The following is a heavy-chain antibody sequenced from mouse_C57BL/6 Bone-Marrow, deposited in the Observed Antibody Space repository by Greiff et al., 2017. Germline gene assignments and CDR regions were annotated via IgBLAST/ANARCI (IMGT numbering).Heavy chain of an antibody. D-gene: IGHD3-2*02. CDR2: INPYNGGT. J-gene: IGHJ2*01. V-gene: IGHV1-19*01. CDR1: GYTFTDYY. Sequence: EVQLQQSGPVLVKPGASVKMSCKASGYTFTDYYMNWVKQSHGKSLEWIGVINPYNGGTSYNQKFKGKATLTVDKSSSTAYMELNSLTSEDSAVYYCAQTAQADFDYWGQGTTLTVSS. CDR3: AQTAQADFDY.